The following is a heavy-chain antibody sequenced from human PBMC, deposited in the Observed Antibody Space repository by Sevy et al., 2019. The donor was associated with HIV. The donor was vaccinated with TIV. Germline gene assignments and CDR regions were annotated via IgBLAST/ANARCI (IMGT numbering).Heavy chain of an antibody. CDR2: IRYDGSNK. J-gene: IGHJ4*02. Sequence: GGSLRLSCAASGFTFSSYGMHWVRQAPGKGLEWVAFIRYDGSNKYYADSVKGRFTISRDNSKNTLYLQMNSLRAEDTAVYYCAKDPNSKGSYRPYYFDYWGQGTLVTVSS. D-gene: IGHD3-16*02. CDR3: AKDPNSKGSYRPYYFDY. V-gene: IGHV3-30*02. CDR1: GFTFSSYG.